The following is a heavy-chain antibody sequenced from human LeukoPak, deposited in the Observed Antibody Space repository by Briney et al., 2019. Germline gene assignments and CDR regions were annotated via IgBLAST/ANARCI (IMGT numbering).Heavy chain of an antibody. J-gene: IGHJ6*02. CDR2: ISSSSSYI. D-gene: IGHD6-19*01. V-gene: IGHV3-21*01. CDR3: ARDLAVAGSDFYYYYGMDV. CDR1: GFTFSSYS. Sequence: GGSLRLSCAASGFTFSSYSMNWVRQAPGKGLEWVSSISSSSSYIYYADSVKGRFTISRDNAKNSLYLQMNSLRAEDTAVYYCARDLAVAGSDFYYYYGMDVWGQGTTVTVSS.